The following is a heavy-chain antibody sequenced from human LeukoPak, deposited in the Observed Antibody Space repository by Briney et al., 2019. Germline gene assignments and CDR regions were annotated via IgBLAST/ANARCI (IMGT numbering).Heavy chain of an antibody. J-gene: IGHJ3*02. CDR2: IYYSGST. D-gene: IGHD5-18*01. CDR1: GGSISSYY. CDR3: ARFVDTGAFDI. Sequence: SGTLSLTCTVSGGSISSYYWSWIRQPPGKGLEWIGYIYYSGSTNYNPSLKSRVTISVDTSKNQFSLKLSSVTAADTAVYYCARFVDTGAFDIWGQGTMVTVSS. V-gene: IGHV4-59*01.